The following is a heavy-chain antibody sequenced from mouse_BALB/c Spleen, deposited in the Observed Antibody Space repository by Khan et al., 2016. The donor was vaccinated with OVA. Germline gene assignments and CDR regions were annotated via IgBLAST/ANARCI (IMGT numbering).Heavy chain of an antibody. Sequence: QVQLQQSGAELVKPGASVKLSCRASGYTFTSYYMYWGKQRPGQGLEWIGEINPNIGGSNCNEKFKSKATLTVDKTSSTAYMQLSSLTSEDSAVYYCTRGGFRHAVDCWGPGTSVPVSS. V-gene: IGHV1S81*02. CDR3: TRGGFRHAVDC. CDR1: GYTFTSYY. CDR2: INPNIGGS. J-gene: IGHJ4*01.